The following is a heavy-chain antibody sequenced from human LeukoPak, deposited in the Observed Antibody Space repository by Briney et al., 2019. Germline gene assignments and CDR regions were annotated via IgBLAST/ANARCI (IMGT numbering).Heavy chain of an antibody. D-gene: IGHD7-27*01. CDR3: ARSSSTIGWNWGYYFDY. V-gene: IGHV4-4*07. Sequence: SETLSLTCTVSGASLSTYFWSWIRQPAGKELEWIGRVSTTGSTYYNPSLKDRVTLSRDTSKSRFSLRLTSVTAADTAIYYCARSSSTIGWNWGYYFDYWGQGVLVTVSS. CDR1: GASLSTYF. CDR2: VSTTGST. J-gene: IGHJ4*02.